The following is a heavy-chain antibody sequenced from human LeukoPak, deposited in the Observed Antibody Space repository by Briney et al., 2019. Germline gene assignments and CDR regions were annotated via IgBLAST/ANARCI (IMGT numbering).Heavy chain of an antibody. V-gene: IGHV1-2*02. CDR1: GYTFTGYY. D-gene: IGHD6-19*01. Sequence: GASVKVSCKASGYTFTGYYMHWVRQAPGQGLEWMGWINPNSGGTNYAQKFQGRVTMTRDTSISTAYMELSRLRSDDTAVYYCARIAPGAVAGTDLGYYFDYWGQGTLVTVSS. CDR2: INPNSGGT. CDR3: ARIAPGAVAGTDLGYYFDY. J-gene: IGHJ4*02.